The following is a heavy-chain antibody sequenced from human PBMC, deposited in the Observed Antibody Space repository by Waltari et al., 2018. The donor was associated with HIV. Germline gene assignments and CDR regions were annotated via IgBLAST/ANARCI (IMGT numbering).Heavy chain of an antibody. Sequence: QMQLRESGPGLVKPSETLSLTCSVYGASISSHFWNWIRQPPGKGLEWMGYIHDSGSANYNPSLKSRVTISVDTSKNQVSLKVSSVTAADTAVYYCANSALLYDYRSEPLMGAYGLDVWGQGTTVIVSS. V-gene: IGHV4-59*11. CDR2: IHDSGSA. J-gene: IGHJ6*02. CDR1: GASISSHF. CDR3: ANSALLYDYRSEPLMGAYGLDV. D-gene: IGHD3-3*01.